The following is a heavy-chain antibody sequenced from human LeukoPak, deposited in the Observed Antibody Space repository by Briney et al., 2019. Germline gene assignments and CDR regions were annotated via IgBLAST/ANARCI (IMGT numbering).Heavy chain of an antibody. CDR3: ARGFWTGVEY. V-gene: IGHV3-23*01. J-gene: IGHJ4*02. Sequence: PGGSLRLSCVASGFTFSSYAMGWVRQAPGKRPEWVSSLTDSGGTTYYVDSVKGRFTISRDNSKNTLYLQMNSLRAEDTAVYYCARGFWTGVEYWGQGALVTVSS. CDR2: LTDSGGTT. D-gene: IGHD3/OR15-3a*01. CDR1: GFTFSSYA.